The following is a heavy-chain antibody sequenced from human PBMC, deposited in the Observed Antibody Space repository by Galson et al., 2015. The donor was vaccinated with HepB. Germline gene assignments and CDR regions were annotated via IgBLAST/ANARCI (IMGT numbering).Heavy chain of an antibody. CDR1: GYIFTGYY. Sequence: SVKVSCKASGYIFTGYYIHWVRQAPGQGLEWMGRTNPNSGGTDYAKKFQGRVTMTRDTSISTAYMELSSLTSDDTAVYYCARGGSSWYVWGDDYWGQGTLVTVSS. V-gene: IGHV1-2*06. J-gene: IGHJ4*02. D-gene: IGHD6-13*01. CDR2: TNPNSGGT. CDR3: ARGGSSWYVWGDDY.